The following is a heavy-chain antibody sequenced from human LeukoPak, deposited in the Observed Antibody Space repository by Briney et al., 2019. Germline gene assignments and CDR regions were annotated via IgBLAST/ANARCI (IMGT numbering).Heavy chain of an antibody. J-gene: IGHJ3*01. V-gene: IGHV3-7*04. CDR3: ARGFCSGGTCYRITGTFDV. Sequence: GGSLRLSCAASGFTFSNYWMSWVRQAPGKGLEWVANIKQDRSEKYYVDSVKGRFTISRDNGNNSLFLEMTSLRADDTAVYYCARGFCSGGTCYRITGTFDVWGHGTMVSVSS. CDR2: IKQDRSEK. CDR1: GFTFSNYW. D-gene: IGHD2-15*01.